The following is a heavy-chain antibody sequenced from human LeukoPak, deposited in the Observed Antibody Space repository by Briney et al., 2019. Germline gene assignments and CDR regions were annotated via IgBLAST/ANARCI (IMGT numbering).Heavy chain of an antibody. J-gene: IGHJ4*02. V-gene: IGHV3-21*01. CDR2: ISSISTYT. CDR3: ARTHVPQYDFWTASI. D-gene: IGHD3-3*01. Sequence: GGSLRLSCAASGFTFSTYGMIWVRQAPGKGPEWVSSISSISTYTHYADAVKGRFTISRDNTKNSLYLQMNSLRAEDTAVYYCARTHVPQYDFWTASIWGQGTLVAISS. CDR1: GFTFSTYG.